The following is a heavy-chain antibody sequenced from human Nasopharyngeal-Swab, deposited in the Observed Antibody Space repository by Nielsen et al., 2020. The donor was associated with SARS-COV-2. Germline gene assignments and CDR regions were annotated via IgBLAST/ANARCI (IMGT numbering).Heavy chain of an antibody. CDR2: INHIGGT. V-gene: IGHV4-34*01. CDR1: GGSFTTYS. J-gene: IGHJ4*02. D-gene: IGHD4-17*01. CDR3: ARGRYYGDYDY. Sequence: SETLSLTCAVYGGSFTTYSWIWIRQPPGKGLEWIGKINHIGGTNYNTYNPSLNSRVTISLATSKNQFSLTLTSVTAADTAIYFCARGRYYGDYDYWGQGALVTVSS.